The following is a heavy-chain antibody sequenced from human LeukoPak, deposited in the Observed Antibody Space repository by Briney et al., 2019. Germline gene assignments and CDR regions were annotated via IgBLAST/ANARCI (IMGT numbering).Heavy chain of an antibody. Sequence: SETLSLTCTVSGGSISSYYWSWIRQPAGKGLEWIGRIYTSGSTNYNPSLKSRVTMSVDTSKNQFSLKLSSVTAADTAVYYCARRRYYGSGSYQGWAFDIWGQGTMVTVSS. V-gene: IGHV4-4*07. J-gene: IGHJ3*02. D-gene: IGHD3-10*01. CDR3: ARRRYYGSGSYQGWAFDI. CDR1: GGSISSYY. CDR2: IYTSGST.